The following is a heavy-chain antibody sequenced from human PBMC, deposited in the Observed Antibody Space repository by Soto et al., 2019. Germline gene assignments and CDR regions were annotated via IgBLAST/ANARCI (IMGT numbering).Heavy chain of an antibody. Sequence: GASVKVSCKASGYTFTGYYMHWVRQAPGQGLEWMGWINPNSGGTNYAQKFQGRVTMTRDTSISTAYMELSRLRSDDTAVYYCARSSRYYDSSGYSPWFDPWGQGTLVTVSS. CDR3: ARSSRYYDSSGYSPWFDP. D-gene: IGHD3-22*01. CDR1: GYTFTGYY. V-gene: IGHV1-2*02. CDR2: INPNSGGT. J-gene: IGHJ5*02.